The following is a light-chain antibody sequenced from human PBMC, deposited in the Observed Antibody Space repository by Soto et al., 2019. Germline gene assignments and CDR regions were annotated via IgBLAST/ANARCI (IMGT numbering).Light chain of an antibody. Sequence: EIVLTQSPGTLSLSPGERATLSCRASQTVTSSYLAWYQQKPGQAPRLLIYGAYSRATGIPDRFRGGGSGPDFNLTRSRLEPDDFAVYYCQKYGSSPFTFGGGTKVEIK. CDR2: GAY. V-gene: IGKV3-20*01. CDR1: QTVTSSY. J-gene: IGKJ4*01. CDR3: QKYGSSPFT.